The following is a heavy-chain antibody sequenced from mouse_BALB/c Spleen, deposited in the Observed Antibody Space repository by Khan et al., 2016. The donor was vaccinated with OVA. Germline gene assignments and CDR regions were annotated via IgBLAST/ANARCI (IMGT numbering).Heavy chain of an antibody. CDR1: GCSLTSYG. J-gene: IGHJ4*01. CDR2: IWGDGST. Sequence: QVQLQQSGPGLVAPSQSLSITCTVSGCSLTSYGVSWVRQPPGKGLEWLGVIWGDGSTNYHSALISRLSISKDNSKSHVFLRLNMLQTDDTATYYCAGFEASYYALDYWGQGTSVTVSS. V-gene: IGHV2-3*01. CDR3: AGFEASYYALDY. D-gene: IGHD6-1*01.